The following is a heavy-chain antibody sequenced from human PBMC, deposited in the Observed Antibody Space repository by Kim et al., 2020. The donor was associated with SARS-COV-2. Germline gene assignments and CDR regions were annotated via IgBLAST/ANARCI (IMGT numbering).Heavy chain of an antibody. Sequence: ASVKVSCKASGYTFTSYYMHWVRQAPGQGLEWMGIINPSGGSTSYVQKFQGRVTMTRDTSTNTVYMELSSLRSEDTAVYYCARDLRGRYYDSSGVTGYYYGMDVWGQGTTVTVSS. J-gene: IGHJ6*02. CDR1: GYTFTSYY. V-gene: IGHV1-46*01. CDR3: ARDLRGRYYDSSGVTGYYYGMDV. CDR2: INPSGGST. D-gene: IGHD3-22*01.